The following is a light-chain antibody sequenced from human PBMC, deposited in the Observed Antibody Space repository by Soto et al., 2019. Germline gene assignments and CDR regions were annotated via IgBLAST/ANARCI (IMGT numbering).Light chain of an antibody. CDR3: QQYYSTRT. CDR1: QSVLYSPNNKNY. Sequence: DIVMTQSPDSLAVSLGERATINCKSSQSVLYSPNNKNYLAWYQQKPGQPPKLLIYWVSTRESGVPDRFSGSGSGTDFTLTISSQQAEDVAVYYCQQYYSTRTFGQGTKVEIK. V-gene: IGKV4-1*01. CDR2: WVS. J-gene: IGKJ1*01.